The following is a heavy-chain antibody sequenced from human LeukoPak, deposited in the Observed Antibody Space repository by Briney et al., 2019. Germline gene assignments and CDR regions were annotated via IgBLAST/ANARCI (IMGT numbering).Heavy chain of an antibody. D-gene: IGHD3-22*01. V-gene: IGHV3-21*01. CDR2: ISSSGTYT. CDR1: GFTFNTYS. Sequence: GGSLRLSCAASGFTFNTYSMNWVRQAPGKGLERVSSISSSGTYTYYADSVKGRFTISRDNAKDSLYLQMNSLRAEDTAVYYCARDQGYDSRGYYYPYHFDCWGQGTLVTVSS. CDR3: ARDQGYDSRGYYYPYHFDC. J-gene: IGHJ4*02.